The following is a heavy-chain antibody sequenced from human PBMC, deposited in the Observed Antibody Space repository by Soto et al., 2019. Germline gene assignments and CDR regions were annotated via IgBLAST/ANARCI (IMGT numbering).Heavy chain of an antibody. Sequence: PGGSLRLSCAASGFTFSSYAMSWVRQAPGKGLEWVSAISGSGGSTYYADSVKGRFTISRDNSKNTLYLQMNSLRAEDTAVYYCAKDTSPYYYDSSGAFDYWGQGTLVTVSS. CDR3: AKDTSPYYYDSSGAFDY. J-gene: IGHJ4*02. D-gene: IGHD3-22*01. CDR2: ISGSGGST. CDR1: GFTFSSYA. V-gene: IGHV3-23*01.